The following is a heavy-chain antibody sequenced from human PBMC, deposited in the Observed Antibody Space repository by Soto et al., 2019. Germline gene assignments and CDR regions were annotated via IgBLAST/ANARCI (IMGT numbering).Heavy chain of an antibody. Sequence: GGSLRLSCAASGFTFSNAWMNWVRQAPGKGLEWVGRIKSKTDGGTTDYAAPVKGRFTISRDDSKNTLYLQMNSLKTEDTAVYYCTTDRGEQDYYDSSGYYYARPDYWGQGTLVTVSS. CDR3: TTDRGEQDYYDSSGYYYARPDY. CDR1: GFTFSNAW. J-gene: IGHJ4*02. D-gene: IGHD3-22*01. V-gene: IGHV3-15*07. CDR2: IKSKTDGGTT.